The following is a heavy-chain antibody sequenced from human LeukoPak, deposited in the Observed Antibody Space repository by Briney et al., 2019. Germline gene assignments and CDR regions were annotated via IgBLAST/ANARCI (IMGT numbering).Heavy chain of an antibody. CDR3: AKVPELNYYDSSGYYHPAPFDI. J-gene: IGHJ3*02. CDR2: ISGSGGST. D-gene: IGHD3-22*01. Sequence: GGSLRLSCAASGFTFSSYAMSWVRQAPGKGLEWVSAISGSGGSTYYADSVKGRFTISRDNSKNTLYLQMNSLIAEDTAVYYCAKVPELNYYDSSGYYHPAPFDIWGQGTMVTVSS. CDR1: GFTFSSYA. V-gene: IGHV3-23*01.